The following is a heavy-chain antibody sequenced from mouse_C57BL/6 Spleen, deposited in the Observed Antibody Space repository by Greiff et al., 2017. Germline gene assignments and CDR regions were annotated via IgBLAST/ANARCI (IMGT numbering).Heavy chain of an antibody. CDR3: ARRGLSYYFDY. Sequence: VKLVESGAELVRPGTSVKLSCKASGYTFTSYWMHWVKQRPGQGLEWIGVIDPSDSYTNYNQKFKGKATLTVDTSSSTAYMQLSSLTSEDSAVYYCARRGLSYYFDYWGQGTTLTVSS. CDR2: IDPSDSYT. D-gene: IGHD3-1*01. CDR1: GYTFTSYW. V-gene: IGHV1-59*01. J-gene: IGHJ2*01.